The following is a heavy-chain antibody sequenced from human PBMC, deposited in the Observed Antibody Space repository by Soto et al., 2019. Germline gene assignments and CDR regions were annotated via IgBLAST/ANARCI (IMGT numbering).Heavy chain of an antibody. CDR2: IYYSGST. CDR3: AREATWSGYFDY. J-gene: IGHJ4*02. V-gene: IGHV4-59*02. D-gene: IGHD2-8*02. Sequence: SETLSLTCIVSGGSVSTYYWSWIRQPPGKGLEWIGYIYYSGSTDYNPSLKSRVTISVDTSKNQFSLKLSSVTAADTAVYYCAREATWSGYFDYWGQGTLVTVSS. CDR1: GGSVSTYY.